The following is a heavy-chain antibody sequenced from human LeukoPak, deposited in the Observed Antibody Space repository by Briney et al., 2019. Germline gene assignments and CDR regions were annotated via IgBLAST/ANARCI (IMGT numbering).Heavy chain of an antibody. D-gene: IGHD6-6*01. Sequence: GWSLRLSCAASGFTFSSYGMHWVRQAPGKGLEWVAVIWYDGGNKYYADSVKGRFTISRDNSKNTLYLQMNSLRAEDTAVYYCAAAHTLFWFDPWGQGTLVTVSS. V-gene: IGHV3-33*01. CDR1: GFTFSSYG. CDR3: AAAHTLFWFDP. CDR2: IWYDGGNK. J-gene: IGHJ5*02.